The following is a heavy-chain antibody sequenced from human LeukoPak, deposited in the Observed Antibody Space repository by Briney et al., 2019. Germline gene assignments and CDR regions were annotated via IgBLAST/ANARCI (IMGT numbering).Heavy chain of an antibody. Sequence: TASETLSLTCTVSGGSISSYYWSWIRQPPGKGLEWIGYIYYSGSTNYNPSLKSRVTISVDTSKNQFSLKLSSVTAADTAVYYCARGRRRDGTLPSDYWGQGTLVTVSS. J-gene: IGHJ4*02. CDR3: ARGRRRDGTLPSDY. CDR2: IYYSGST. V-gene: IGHV4-59*01. CDR1: GGSISSYY. D-gene: IGHD5-24*01.